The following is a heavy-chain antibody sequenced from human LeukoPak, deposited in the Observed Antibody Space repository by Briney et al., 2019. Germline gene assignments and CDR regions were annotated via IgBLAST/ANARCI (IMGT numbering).Heavy chain of an antibody. CDR2: IIHIYGTA. D-gene: IGHD3-10*01. V-gene: IGHV1-69*06. Sequence: SVKVSCKAAAGTFSSYAISWVRQAPGQGLEWMGGIIHIYGTANYAQKFQDRVTIIADKSTSTAYMELSRLRSEDTAVYYCARGAGYGSGSYYLPYYYYYYMDVWGKGPRSPSP. J-gene: IGHJ6*03. CDR3: ARGAGYGSGSYYLPYYYYYYMDV. CDR1: AGTFSSYA.